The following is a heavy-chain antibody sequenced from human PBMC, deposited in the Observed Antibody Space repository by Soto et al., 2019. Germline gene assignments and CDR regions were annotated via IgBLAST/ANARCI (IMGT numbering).Heavy chain of an antibody. Sequence: GGSLRLSCAASGFTFSSYWMSWVRQAPGKGLEWVANIKQDGSEKYYVDSVKGRFTISRDDSKNTLYLQMNSLRAEDTAVYYCARDAYLGSGSYAYWGQGTLVTVSS. D-gene: IGHD3-10*01. CDR1: GFTFSSYW. J-gene: IGHJ4*02. CDR2: IKQDGSEK. CDR3: ARDAYLGSGSYAY. V-gene: IGHV3-7*01.